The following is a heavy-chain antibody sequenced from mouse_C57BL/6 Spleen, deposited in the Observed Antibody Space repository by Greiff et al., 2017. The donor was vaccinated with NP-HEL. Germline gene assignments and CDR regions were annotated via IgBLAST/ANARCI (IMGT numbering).Heavy chain of an antibody. CDR1: GFSLSTSGMG. CDR3: ARRETAQATFDY. Sequence: QVTLKECGPGILQSSQTLSLTCSFSGFSLSTSGMGVSWIRQPSGKGLEWLAHIYWDDDKRYNPSLKSRLTISKDTSRNQVFLKITSVDTADTATYYCARRETAQATFDYWGQGTTLTVSS. D-gene: IGHD3-2*02. CDR2: IYWDDDK. V-gene: IGHV8-12*01. J-gene: IGHJ2*01.